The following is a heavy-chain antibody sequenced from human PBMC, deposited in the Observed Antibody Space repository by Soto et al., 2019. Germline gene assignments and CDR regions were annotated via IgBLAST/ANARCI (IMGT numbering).Heavy chain of an antibody. Sequence: GESLKISCKGSGYNFAGYWIAWVRQMPGKGLELMGIIYPSDSDTRYRPSFQGQVTISADKSISSAYLQWSSLRASDTAMYYCARGGVSTRTFDYWGQGTPVT. V-gene: IGHV5-51*01. D-gene: IGHD3-3*01. J-gene: IGHJ4*02. CDR1: GYNFAGYW. CDR3: ARGGVSTRTFDY. CDR2: IYPSDSDT.